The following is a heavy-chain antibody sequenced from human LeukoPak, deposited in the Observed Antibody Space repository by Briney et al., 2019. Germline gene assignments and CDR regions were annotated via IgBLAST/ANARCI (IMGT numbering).Heavy chain of an antibody. D-gene: IGHD6-13*01. J-gene: IGHJ4*02. CDR2: IYYCESA. Sequence: SETLSLTCTASSGSISSYYWRWIRQPPGRGLEGSGYIYYCESANYNPSLKGRVTISVDTSKNQFSLKLSSVTAAHTAVYYCARRVAAAGDLDYWGQGTLVTVSS. V-gene: IGHV4-59*08. CDR1: SGSISSYY. CDR3: ARRVAAAGDLDY.